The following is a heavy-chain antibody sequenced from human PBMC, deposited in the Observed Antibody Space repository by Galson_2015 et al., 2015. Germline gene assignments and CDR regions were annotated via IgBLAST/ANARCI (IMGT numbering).Heavy chain of an antibody. CDR3: AKDTGRMVLGVHDY. D-gene: IGHD3-10*01. CDR1: GFTFDDYA. V-gene: IGHV3-9*01. CDR2: ISWNRGSI. J-gene: IGHJ4*02. Sequence: SLRLSCAASGFTFDDYAMHWVRQAPGKGLEWVSGISWNRGSIVYADSVKGRFTVSRENAKNSLYLQMNSLRGEDTALYYCAKDTGRMVLGVHDYWGQGTLVIVSS.